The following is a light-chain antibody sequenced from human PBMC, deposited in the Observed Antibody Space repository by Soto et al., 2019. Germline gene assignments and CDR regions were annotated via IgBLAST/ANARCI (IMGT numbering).Light chain of an antibody. V-gene: IGLV1-44*01. CDR2: TNN. CDR3: AAWDDSLSGWV. J-gene: IGLJ3*02. CDR1: SSNIRRNT. Sequence: QPVLTQPPSASGTPGQRVTISCSGSSSNIRRNTVNWYQQRPGTAPKLLIHTNNQRPAGVPDRFSGSKSGTSASLAISGLQSEDEADYHCAAWDDSLSGWVFGGGTKLTVL.